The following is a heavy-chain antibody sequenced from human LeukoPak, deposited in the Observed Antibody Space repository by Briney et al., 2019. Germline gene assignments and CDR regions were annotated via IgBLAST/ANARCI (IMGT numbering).Heavy chain of an antibody. CDR2: ISGSGGST. J-gene: IGHJ4*02. Sequence: GGSLRLSCAASGFTFSSYAMSWVRQAPGTGLEWVSAISGSGGSTYYADSVKGRFTISRDNSKNTLYLQMNSLRAEDTAVYYCAKVLGEEGYGEFDYRGQGTLVTVSS. CDR1: GFTFSSYA. V-gene: IGHV3-23*01. CDR3: AKVLGEEGYGEFDY. D-gene: IGHD2-15*01.